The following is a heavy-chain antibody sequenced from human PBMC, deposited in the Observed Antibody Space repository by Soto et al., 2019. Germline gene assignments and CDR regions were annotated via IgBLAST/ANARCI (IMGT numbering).Heavy chain of an antibody. V-gene: IGHV4-39*01. CDR3: ARHPGSYESSGYYPYYFDY. CDR1: GGSISSTSYY. D-gene: IGHD3-22*01. CDR2: IYYSGST. J-gene: IGHJ4*02. Sequence: SGTLSITRTVSGGSISSTSYYWGWIRQPPGKGLEWIGSIYYSGSTYYNPSLKSRVTISVDTSKNQFSLKLSSVTAADTAVYYCARHPGSYESSGYYPYYFDYWGQGTLVTVSS.